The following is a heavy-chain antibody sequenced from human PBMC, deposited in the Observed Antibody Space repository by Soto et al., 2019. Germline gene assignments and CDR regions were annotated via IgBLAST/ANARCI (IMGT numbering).Heavy chain of an antibody. J-gene: IGHJ6*02. D-gene: IGHD1-1*01. CDR2: INPSGGST. CDR3: ARDRSGTRDDGMDV. V-gene: IGHV1-46*01. CDR1: GYTFTSYY. Sequence: QVQLVQSGAEVKKPGASVKVSCKASGYTFTSYYMHWVRQAPGQGLEWMGIINPSGGSTSYAQKFQGRDTMTRDTSTSTDYMEVSSLRSEDTAVYYCARDRSGTRDDGMDVWGQGTTVTVSS.